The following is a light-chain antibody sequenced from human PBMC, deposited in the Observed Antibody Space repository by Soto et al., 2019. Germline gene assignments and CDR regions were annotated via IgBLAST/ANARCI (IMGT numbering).Light chain of an antibody. V-gene: IGLV2-14*01. Sequence: QSALTQPASVSGSPGQSITISCTGTSSDVGGYNYVSWYQQHPGKAPKLMIYDVSNRPSGVSNRFSGSKSGNTATLTISGLQAEDEADDSCSSYTSSSTLVFGGGTHLTVL. CDR1: SSDVGGYNY. CDR2: DVS. J-gene: IGLJ2*01. CDR3: SSYTSSSTLV.